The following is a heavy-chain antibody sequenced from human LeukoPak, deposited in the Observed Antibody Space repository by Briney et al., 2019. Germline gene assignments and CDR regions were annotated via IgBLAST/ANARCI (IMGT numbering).Heavy chain of an antibody. CDR2: ITPGGEGT. CDR3: ARAKTVNRDLDY. Sequence: ASVKVSCKASGYAFSNHYIHWVRQAPGQGLEWMGIITPGGEGTKYAQKFQGRVSMTTDTSTRTVYLSLSSLRSEDTAVYHCARAKTVNRDLDYWGQGTLVTVSS. CDR1: GYAFSNHY. V-gene: IGHV1-46*01. J-gene: IGHJ4*02. D-gene: IGHD2-21*02.